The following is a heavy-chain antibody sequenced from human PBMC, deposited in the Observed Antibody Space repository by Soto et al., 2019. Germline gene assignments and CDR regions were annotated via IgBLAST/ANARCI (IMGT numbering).Heavy chain of an antibody. D-gene: IGHD1-26*01. CDR3: ARGSGSYYSYFDY. V-gene: IGHV4-61*01. CDR2: IYYSGST. Sequence: QVQLQESGPGLVNPSETLSLTCTVSGGSVSSGSYYWSWIRQPPGKGLEWIGYIYYSGSTNYNPSLKSRVTISVDTSKNQFSLKLSSVTAADTAVYYCARGSGSYYSYFDYWGQGTLVTVSS. CDR1: GGSVSSGSYY. J-gene: IGHJ4*02.